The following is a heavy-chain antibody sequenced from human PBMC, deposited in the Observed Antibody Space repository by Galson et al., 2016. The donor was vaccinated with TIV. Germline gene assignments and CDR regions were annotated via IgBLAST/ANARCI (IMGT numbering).Heavy chain of an antibody. J-gene: IGHJ5*02. CDR1: GGTFGSYA. CDR3: ARGGGITGASTPFDH. D-gene: IGHD1-14*01. CDR2: IIPIYRTA. V-gene: IGHV1-69*06. Sequence: SVKVSCKASGGTFGSYAITWVRQAPGQGPEWMGGIIPIYRTANYAEKFQGRVTVTADKSTSTAYMELSGLRFDDTAVYYCARGGGITGASTPFDHWGQGTLVTVSS.